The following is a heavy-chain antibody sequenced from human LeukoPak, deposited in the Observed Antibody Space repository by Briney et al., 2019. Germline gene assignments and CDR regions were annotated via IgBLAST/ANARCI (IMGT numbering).Heavy chain of an antibody. CDR3: AKEIENRYYYGSGPRPNWFDP. CDR1: GFTFSSYG. J-gene: IGHJ5*02. Sequence: PGGSLRLSCAASGFTFSSYGMHWVRQAPGEGLEWVAVISYDGSNKYYADSVKGRFTISRDNSKNTLYLQMNSLGAEDTAVYYCAKEIENRYYYGSGPRPNWFDPWGQGTLVTVSS. V-gene: IGHV3-30*18. D-gene: IGHD3-10*01. CDR2: ISYDGSNK.